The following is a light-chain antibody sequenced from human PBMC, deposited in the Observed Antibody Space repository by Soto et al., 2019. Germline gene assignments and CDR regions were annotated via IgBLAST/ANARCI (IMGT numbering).Light chain of an antibody. V-gene: IGLV3-21*04. CDR3: QVWDNSSDHVV. CDR2: DDS. J-gene: IGLJ2*01. Sequence: SYELTQAPSVSVAPGKRASITCGGNNIGSKSVHWYQQKPGQAPVLVIYDDSDRPSGIPERFSGSNSGNTATLTISRVEAGDEADYYCQVWDNSSDHVVFGGGTKLTVL. CDR1: NIGSKS.